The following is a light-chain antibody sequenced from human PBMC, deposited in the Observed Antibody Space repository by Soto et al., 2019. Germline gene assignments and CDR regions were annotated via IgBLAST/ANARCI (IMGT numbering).Light chain of an antibody. CDR2: DVT. Sequence: QSALTQPASVSGSPGQSITISCTGTSSDIGGYNYVSWYQHHPGKAPKLMIYDVTNRPSGVSSRFSGSKSGNVASLTVSGLQAEDEADYYWSLYTSGSPVIFGGGTKLTVL. CDR1: SSDIGGYNY. V-gene: IGLV2-14*03. CDR3: SLYTSGSPVI. J-gene: IGLJ2*01.